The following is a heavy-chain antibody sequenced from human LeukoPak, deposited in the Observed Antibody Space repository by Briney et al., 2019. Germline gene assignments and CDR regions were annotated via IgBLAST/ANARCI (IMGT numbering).Heavy chain of an antibody. Sequence: PSETLSLTCAVYGGSFSGYYWSWIRQPPGKGLEWIGEINHSGSTNYNPSLKSRVTISVDTSKNQLSLKLNSVSATDTAVYYCARHGDILTGYPFDYWGQGTLVTVSS. CDR1: GGSFSGYY. CDR3: ARHGDILTGYPFDY. CDR2: INHSGST. D-gene: IGHD3-9*01. J-gene: IGHJ4*02. V-gene: IGHV4-34*01.